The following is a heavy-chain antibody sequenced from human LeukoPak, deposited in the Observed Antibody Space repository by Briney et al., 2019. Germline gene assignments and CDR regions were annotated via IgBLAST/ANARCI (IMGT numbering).Heavy chain of an antibody. Sequence: GGSLRLSCVASGFTFGKYWMSWVRQAPGKGLEWVANIKLDGSEKNYVDSVKGRFTISRDNTKNSLYLQMNSLRDEDTAMYYCARDSASAGDYNYFYATDVWGQGTTVTVSS. CDR3: ARDSASAGDYNYFYATDV. CDR1: GFTFGKYW. D-gene: IGHD6-13*01. CDR2: IKLDGSEK. J-gene: IGHJ6*02. V-gene: IGHV3-7*01.